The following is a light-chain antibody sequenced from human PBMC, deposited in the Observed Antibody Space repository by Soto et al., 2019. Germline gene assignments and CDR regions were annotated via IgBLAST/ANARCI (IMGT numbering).Light chain of an antibody. Sequence: EIVLTQSPATLSLYPGERATLSCRASQSLTNHLGWYQQKPGQAPRLLIYDASNRATGIPARFSGSGSGTDFTLTISSLEPDDFAVYYCQQRADWPITFGQGTRLEIK. CDR1: QSLTNH. V-gene: IGKV3-11*01. CDR3: QQRADWPIT. CDR2: DAS. J-gene: IGKJ5*01.